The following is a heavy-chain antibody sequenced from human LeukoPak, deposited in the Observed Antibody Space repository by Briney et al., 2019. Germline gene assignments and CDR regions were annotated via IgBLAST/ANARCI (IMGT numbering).Heavy chain of an antibody. V-gene: IGHV4-61*01. CDR2: IYYSGST. J-gene: IGHJ6*04. Sequence: PSETLSLTCTVSGGSVSSGSYYWGWIRQPPGKGLEWIGYIYYSGSTNYNPSLKSRVTISVDTSKNQFSLKLSSVTAADTAVYYCARLGCSSTSCYDYYGMDVWGKGTTVTVSS. CDR1: GGSVSSGSYY. CDR3: ARLGCSSTSCYDYYGMDV. D-gene: IGHD2-2*01.